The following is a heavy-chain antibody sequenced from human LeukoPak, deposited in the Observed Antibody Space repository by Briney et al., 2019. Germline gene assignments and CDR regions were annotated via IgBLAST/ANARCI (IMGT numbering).Heavy chain of an antibody. CDR1: GFTFSSYA. J-gene: IGHJ6*03. D-gene: IGHD2-15*01. CDR2: ISSNGGST. Sequence: GGSLRLSCAASGFTFSSYAMHWVRQAPGKGLEYVSTISSNGGSTYYANSVKGRFTISRGNSKNTLYLQMGSLRAEDMAVYYCARDGGPEGYYYYYYCMDVWGKGTTVTVSS. V-gene: IGHV3-64*01. CDR3: ARDGGPEGYYYYYYCMDV.